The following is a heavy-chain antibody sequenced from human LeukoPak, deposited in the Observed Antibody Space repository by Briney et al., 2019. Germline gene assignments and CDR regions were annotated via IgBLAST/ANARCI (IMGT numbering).Heavy chain of an antibody. V-gene: IGHV4-61*02. Sequence: QVQLQESGPGLVKPSQTLSLTCTVSGGSISSGNYYWSWIRQPAGKGLEWIGRIHASGSTNYNPSLKSRVTISVDTTKNQFPLKLSSVTAADTAVYYCARHGGSGSYVDYWGQGTLVTVSS. CDR3: ARHGGSGSYVDY. D-gene: IGHD3-10*01. J-gene: IGHJ4*02. CDR1: GGSISSGNYY. CDR2: IHASGST.